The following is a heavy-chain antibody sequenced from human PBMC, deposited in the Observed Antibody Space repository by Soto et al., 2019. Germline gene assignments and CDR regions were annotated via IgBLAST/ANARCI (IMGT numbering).Heavy chain of an antibody. D-gene: IGHD3-3*01. CDR2: IYYSGST. CDR3: ARNVPGHYDFWSGYYMGDGNYFDY. Sequence: PSETLSLTCTVSGGSISSYYWSWIRQPPGKGLEWIGYIYYSGSTNYNPSLKSRVTISVDTSKNQFSLKLSSVTAADTAVYYCARNVPGHYDFWSGYYMGDGNYFDYWGQGTLVTVSS. J-gene: IGHJ4*02. CDR1: GGSISSYY. V-gene: IGHV4-59*01.